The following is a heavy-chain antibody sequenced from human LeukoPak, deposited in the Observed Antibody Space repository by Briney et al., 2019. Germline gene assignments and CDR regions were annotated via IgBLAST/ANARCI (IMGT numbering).Heavy chain of an antibody. CDR1: GFTFSSYW. J-gene: IGHJ4*02. Sequence: GGSLRLSCAASGFTFSSYWMSWVRQAPGKGLEWVANIKQDGSEKYYVDSVKGRFTISRDNAKNSLYLQMNSVRAEDTAVYYCASQYSGSYTGDYYFDYWGQGTLVTVSS. CDR3: ASQYSGSYTGDYYFDY. D-gene: IGHD1-26*01. CDR2: IKQDGSEK. V-gene: IGHV3-7*01.